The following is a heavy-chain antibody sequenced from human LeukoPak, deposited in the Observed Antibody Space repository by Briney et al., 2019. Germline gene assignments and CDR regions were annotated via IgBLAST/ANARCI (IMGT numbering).Heavy chain of an antibody. D-gene: IGHD5-24*01. Sequence: GGSLRLSCAASGFTFSSYEMNWVRQAPGKGLEWVSYVSSSGSTIYYADSVKGRFTVSRDNAENSLYLQMSSLRADDTAVYYCARDKGGFNEVDYWGQGTLVTVSS. CDR1: GFTFSSYE. J-gene: IGHJ4*02. CDR2: VSSSGSTI. CDR3: ARDKGGFNEVDY. V-gene: IGHV3-48*03.